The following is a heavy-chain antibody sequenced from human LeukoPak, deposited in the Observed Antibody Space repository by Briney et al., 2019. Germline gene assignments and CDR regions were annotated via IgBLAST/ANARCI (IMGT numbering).Heavy chain of an antibody. D-gene: IGHD6-13*01. V-gene: IGHV4-39*07. CDR3: ARGLLGYSSSWYLDYFDY. Sequence: SETLSLTCTVSGGSISSSSYYWSWIRQPPGKGLEWIGEINHSGSTNYNPSLKSRVTISVDTSKNQFSLKLSSVTAADTAVYYCARGLLGYSSSWYLDYFDYWGQGTLVTVSS. CDR1: GGSISSSSYY. J-gene: IGHJ4*02. CDR2: INHSGST.